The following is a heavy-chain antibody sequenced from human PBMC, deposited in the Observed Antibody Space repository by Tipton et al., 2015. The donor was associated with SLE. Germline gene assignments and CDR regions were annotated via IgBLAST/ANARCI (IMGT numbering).Heavy chain of an antibody. Sequence: GSLRLSCAASGFTFSSYAMSWVRQAPGKGLEWVSAISGSGGSTYYADSVKGRFTISRDNAKNSLYLQMNSLRAEDTAVYYCARDVGSGLWYFDYWGQGTLVTVSS. CDR2: ISGSGGST. D-gene: IGHD6-19*01. CDR1: GFTFSSYA. CDR3: ARDVGSGLWYFDY. V-gene: IGHV3-23*01. J-gene: IGHJ4*02.